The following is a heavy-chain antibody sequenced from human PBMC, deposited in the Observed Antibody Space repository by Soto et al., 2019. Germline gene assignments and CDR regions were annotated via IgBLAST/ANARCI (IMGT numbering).Heavy chain of an antibody. D-gene: IGHD6-19*01. V-gene: IGHV4-59*01. CDR1: GGSISSYY. CDR2: IYYSGST. Sequence: PSETLSLTCTVSGGSISSYYWSWIRQPPGKGLEWIGYIYYSGSTNYNPYLKSRVTISVDTSKNQSSLKLSSVSAADTAVYYCARATGLVRRYYFDYWGQGPLVTVSS. CDR3: ARATGLVRRYYFDY. J-gene: IGHJ4*02.